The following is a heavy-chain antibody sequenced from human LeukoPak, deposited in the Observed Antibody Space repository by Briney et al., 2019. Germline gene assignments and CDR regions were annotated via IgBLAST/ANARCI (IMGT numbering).Heavy chain of an antibody. Sequence: ASVKVSCKASGYTFTSYYMHWVRQAPGQGLEWMGIINPSGGSTSYAQKFQGRVTMTRDTSTSTVYMELSSLRSEDTAVYYCARGCSSTSCYNGIAFDIWGQGTMVTVSS. D-gene: IGHD2-2*02. CDR1: GYTFTSYY. CDR2: INPSGGST. V-gene: IGHV1-46*01. J-gene: IGHJ3*02. CDR3: ARGCSSTSCYNGIAFDI.